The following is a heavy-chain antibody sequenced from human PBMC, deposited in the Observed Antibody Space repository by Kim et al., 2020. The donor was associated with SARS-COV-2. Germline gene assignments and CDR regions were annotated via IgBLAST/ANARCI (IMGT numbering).Heavy chain of an antibody. V-gene: IGHV4-34*01. CDR3: ARGHSSGWYVY. CDR1: GGSFSGYY. D-gene: IGHD6-19*01. CDR2: INHSGST. J-gene: IGHJ4*02. Sequence: SETLSLTCAVYGGSFSGYYWSWIRQPPGKGLEWIGEINHSGSTNYNPSLKSRVTISVDTSKNQFSLKLSSVTAADTAVYYCARGHSSGWYVYWGQGTLVT.